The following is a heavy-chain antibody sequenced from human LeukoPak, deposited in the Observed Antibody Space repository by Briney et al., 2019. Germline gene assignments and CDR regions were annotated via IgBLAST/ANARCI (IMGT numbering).Heavy chain of an antibody. V-gene: IGHV4-39*02. CDR2: IYYSGST. CDR3: ARDPTGFGGIDS. D-gene: IGHD3-10*01. J-gene: IGHJ4*02. Sequence: SETLSLTCTVSGGSISSSSYYWGWIRQPPGKGLEWIGSIYYSGSTYYNPSLKSRVTISVDTSKNQFSLKLSSVTAADTAVYYCARDPTGFGGIDSWGQGTLVTVSS. CDR1: GGSISSSSYY.